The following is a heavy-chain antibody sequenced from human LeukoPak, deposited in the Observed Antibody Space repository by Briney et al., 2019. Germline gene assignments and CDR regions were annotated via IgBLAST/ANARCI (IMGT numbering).Heavy chain of an antibody. CDR3: ARTGYSSPDAFDI. CDR1: GFTFSSYS. J-gene: IGHJ3*02. CDR2: ISSSSSYI. V-gene: IGHV3-21*01. Sequence: GGSLRLSCAASGFTFSSYSMNWVRQAPEKGVEWVSSISSSSSYIYYADSVKGRFTISRDNAKNSLYLQMNSLRAEDTAVYYCARTGYSSPDAFDIWGQGTMVTVSS. D-gene: IGHD6-13*01.